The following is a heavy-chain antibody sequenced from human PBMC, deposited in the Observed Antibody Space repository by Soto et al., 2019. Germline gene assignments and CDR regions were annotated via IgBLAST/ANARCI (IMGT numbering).Heavy chain of an antibody. CDR1: GFSLSTSGVG. V-gene: IGHV2-5*02. CDR3: AHMCIVRAKYYYGMDV. CDR2: IYWDDDN. Sequence: QITLKESGPTLVKPTQTLTLTCTFSGFSLSTSGVGVGWIRQPPGKALEWLALIYWDDDNRYSPSLKSRLTITKDTSKNQVVLTMTNMDPVDTATYYCAHMCIVRAKYYYGMDVWGQGTTVTVSS. D-gene: IGHD3-10*01. J-gene: IGHJ6*02.